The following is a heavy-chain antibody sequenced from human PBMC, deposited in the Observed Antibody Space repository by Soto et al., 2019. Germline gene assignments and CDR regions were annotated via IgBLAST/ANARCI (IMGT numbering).Heavy chain of an antibody. V-gene: IGHV1-46*01. CDR2: INPSGGST. CDR1: GYTFTSYY. D-gene: IGHD3-22*01. J-gene: IGHJ5*02. CDR3: AREYDSSGYYDLNWFDP. Sequence: XSVKVSFKASGYTFTSYYMHWVRQAPGQGLEWMGIINPSGGSTSYAQKFQGRVTMTRDTSTSTVYMELSSLRSEETAVYYCAREYDSSGYYDLNWFDPWGQGTLVTVSS.